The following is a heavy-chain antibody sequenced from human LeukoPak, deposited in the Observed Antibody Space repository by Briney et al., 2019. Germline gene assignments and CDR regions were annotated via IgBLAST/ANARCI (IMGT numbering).Heavy chain of an antibody. CDR2: ISTHSTYT. CDR3: ATYYYASGSSD. CDR1: GFTFSDYY. V-gene: IGHV3-11*03. J-gene: IGHJ4*02. D-gene: IGHD3-10*01. Sequence: GGSLRLSCAASGFTFSDYYMSWIRQAPGKGLEWVSYISTHSTYTHYADSVRGRFTISRDNAKNSLYLQMNSLRAEDTAVYYCATYYYASGSSDWGQGTLVTVSS.